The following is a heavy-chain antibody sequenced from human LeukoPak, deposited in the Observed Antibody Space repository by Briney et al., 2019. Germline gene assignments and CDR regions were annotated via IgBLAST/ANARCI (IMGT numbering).Heavy chain of an antibody. D-gene: IGHD3-10*01. CDR1: GGSISSYY. Sequence: SETLSLTCTVSGGSISSYYWSWIRQPPGKGLEWIGYIYYSGSTNYNPSLKSRVTISVDTSKNQFSLKLSSVTAADTAVYYCARFGFSYYFDYWGQGTLVTVSS. V-gene: IGHV4-59*01. J-gene: IGHJ4*02. CDR2: IYYSGST. CDR3: ARFGFSYYFDY.